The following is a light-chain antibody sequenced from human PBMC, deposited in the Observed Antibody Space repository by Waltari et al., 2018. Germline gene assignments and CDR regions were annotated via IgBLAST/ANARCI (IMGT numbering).Light chain of an antibody. CDR3: SSYTSSSTWV. CDR1: SSDVGCYNY. CDR2: DVS. Sequence: QSALTQPASVSASPGQSITISCTGTSSDVGCYNYVSWYQQHPGKAPKLMIYDVSKRPSGVSNRFSGSKSGNTASLTISGLQAEDEADYYCSSYTSSSTWVFGGGTKLTVL. V-gene: IGLV2-14*01. J-gene: IGLJ3*02.